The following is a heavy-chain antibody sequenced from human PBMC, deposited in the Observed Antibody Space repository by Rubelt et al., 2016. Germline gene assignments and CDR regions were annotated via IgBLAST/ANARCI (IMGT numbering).Heavy chain of an antibody. CDR3: AKGGGYSYGYIPS. CDR1: GFIFSSFA. J-gene: IGHJ5*02. V-gene: IGHV3-23*01. D-gene: IGHD5-18*01. Sequence: EVQLLESGGGLVQPGGSLRLSCEASGFIFSSFAMSWVRQAPGKGLEWVSLISGSGDTTYYADSVNGWFTISRDNSKNTMYLQLNSLRAEVTAVYYCAKGGGYSYGYIPSWGQGILVTVST. CDR2: ISGSGDTT.